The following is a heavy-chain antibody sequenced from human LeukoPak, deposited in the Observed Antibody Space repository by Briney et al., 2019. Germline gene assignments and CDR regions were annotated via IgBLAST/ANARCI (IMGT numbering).Heavy chain of an antibody. CDR1: GGSLSSYF. J-gene: IGHJ4*02. CDR3: ASSYCGGDCQLFDY. V-gene: IGHV4-4*07. Sequence: PETLSLTRTVSGGSLSSYFWSWIRPPAGKRLEWIGRLCTSGSTNFNPSLKSRVTMSVDTSKNQFSVKLSSVAAAGTAVYYCASSYCGGDCQLFDYWGQGTLVTVSS. CDR2: LCTSGST. D-gene: IGHD2-21*02.